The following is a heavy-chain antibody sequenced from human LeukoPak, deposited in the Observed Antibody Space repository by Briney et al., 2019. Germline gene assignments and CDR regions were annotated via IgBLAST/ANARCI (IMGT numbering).Heavy chain of an antibody. CDR3: AKDTSSSWENDWFDP. CDR2: ISWNSGSI. V-gene: IGHV3-9*01. D-gene: IGHD6-13*01. CDR1: GFTFDDYA. Sequence: PGGSLRLSCAASGFTFDDYAMHWVRQAPGKGLEWVSGISWNSGSIGYAVSVKGRFTISRDNAKNSLYLQMNSLRAEDTALYYCAKDTSSSWENDWFDPWGQGTLVTVSS. J-gene: IGHJ5*02.